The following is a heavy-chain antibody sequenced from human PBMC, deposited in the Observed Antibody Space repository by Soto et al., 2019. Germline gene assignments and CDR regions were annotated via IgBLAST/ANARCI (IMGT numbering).Heavy chain of an antibody. Sequence: GGSLRLSCAASGFTFSTYAMSWVRQAPGKGLEWVSTISGRSTRTYCSDSVKGRFTVSRDNSKNALYLQLSSLRAEDTALYYCXKDRGQHAVAGTSDFDYWGQGTLVTVSS. V-gene: IGHV3-23*01. CDR1: GFTFSTYA. CDR2: ISGRSTRT. CDR3: XKDRGQHAVAGTSDFDY. J-gene: IGHJ4*02. D-gene: IGHD6-19*01.